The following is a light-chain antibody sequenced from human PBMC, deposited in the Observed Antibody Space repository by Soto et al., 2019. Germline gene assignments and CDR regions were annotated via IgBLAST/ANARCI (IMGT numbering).Light chain of an antibody. CDR2: EVS. CDR1: SSDVGSYNR. V-gene: IGLV2-18*02. Sequence: QSVLTQPPSVSGSPGQSVAISCTGTSSDVGSYNRVSWYQQPPGAAPKLMIYEVSNRPSGVPDRFSGSKSGNTASLTFSGLQAEDEADYYCNSYTGSSTYGFGTGTKVTVL. J-gene: IGLJ1*01. CDR3: NSYTGSSTYG.